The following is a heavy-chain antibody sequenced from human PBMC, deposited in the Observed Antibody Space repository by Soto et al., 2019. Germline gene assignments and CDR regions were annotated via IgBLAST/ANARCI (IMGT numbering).Heavy chain of an antibody. V-gene: IGHV3-7*01. CDR3: ARGRGCSTGCHNFDY. J-gene: IGHJ4*02. D-gene: IGHD2-2*01. Sequence: EVQLVESGGGLVQPGGSLRLSCAASGFTFSSYWMSWVRQAPGKGLEGVANIKQDGSEKYYVDSVKGRFTISRDNANNSLYLQMNSLRAEDTAVYYCARGRGCSTGCHNFDYWGQGTLVTVSS. CDR2: IKQDGSEK. CDR1: GFTFSSYW.